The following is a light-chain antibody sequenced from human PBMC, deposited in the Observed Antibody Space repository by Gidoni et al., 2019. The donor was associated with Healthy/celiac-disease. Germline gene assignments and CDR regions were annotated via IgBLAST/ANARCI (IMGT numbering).Light chain of an antibody. CDR3: QQYGSSRYT. J-gene: IGKJ4*01. CDR1: QSVSSSY. CDR2: GAS. V-gene: IGKV3-20*01. Sequence: IVLPPSPGTLSLSPGERATLSCRASQSVSSSYLAWYQQKPGQAPRLLIYGASSRATGIPDRFSGSGSGTDFTLTISRLEPEDFAVYYCQQYGSSRYTFXGXTKVEIK.